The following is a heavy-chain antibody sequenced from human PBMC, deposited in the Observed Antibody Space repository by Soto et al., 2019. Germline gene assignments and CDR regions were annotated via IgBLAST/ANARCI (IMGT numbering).Heavy chain of an antibody. D-gene: IGHD3-3*01. Sequence: GESLKISCKGSGYSFTTYWLAWVRQMPGKGLEYMGIIYPGDSDSRYSPAFQGQVTISADKSINTAYLQWTSLKASDTAIYYCARSRVCTPRLEDPFDIWGQGTRVTVSS. CDR3: ARSRVCTPRLEDPFDI. J-gene: IGHJ3*02. CDR1: GYSFTTYW. CDR2: IYPGDSDS. V-gene: IGHV5-51*01.